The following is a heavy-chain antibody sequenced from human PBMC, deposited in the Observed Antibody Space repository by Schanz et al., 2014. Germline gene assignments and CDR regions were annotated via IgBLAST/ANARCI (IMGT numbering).Heavy chain of an antibody. V-gene: IGHV3-74*01. CDR3: ARGGSSGYDFSIYYMDV. Sequence: ELQLVESGGGLVQPGGSLRLSCAASGFSFSNYWMHWVRQGPGSGLVWVSHINNAGSDTTYADSVKGRFTISRDNFKNTLFLQMNSLRAEDTAAYYCARGGSSGYDFSIYYMDVWGKGTTVTVSS. CDR2: INNAGSDT. D-gene: IGHD5-12*01. CDR1: GFSFSNYW. J-gene: IGHJ6*03.